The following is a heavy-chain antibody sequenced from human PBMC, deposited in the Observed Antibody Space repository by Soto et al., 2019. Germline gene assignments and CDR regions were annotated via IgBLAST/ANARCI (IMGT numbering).Heavy chain of an antibody. J-gene: IGHJ6*02. CDR1: GYTFTSYG. CDR2: ISAYNGNT. CDR3: ARVGSSRGHYYYYGMDV. Sequence: ASVKVSCKASGYTFTSYGISWVQQAPGQGLEWMGWISAYNGNTNYAQKLQGRVTMTTDTSTSTAYMELRSLRSDDTAVYYCARVGSSRGHYYYYGMDVWGQGTTVTVSS. D-gene: IGHD6-13*01. V-gene: IGHV1-18*01.